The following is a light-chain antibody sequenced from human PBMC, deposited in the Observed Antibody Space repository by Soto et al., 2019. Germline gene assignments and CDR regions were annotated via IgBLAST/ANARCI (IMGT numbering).Light chain of an antibody. V-gene: IGLV1-40*01. CDR1: SSNIGAGYD. CDR2: TNG. Sequence: QSVLTQPPSVSGAPGQRVTISCTGTSSNIGAGYDVNWYQHLPGAAPKLLIYTNGNRPSGVPDRFSGSKSGTSASLAITGLQAEDEADYCCQSYDSGLSGSVFGGGTKVTVL. CDR3: QSYDSGLSGSV. J-gene: IGLJ3*02.